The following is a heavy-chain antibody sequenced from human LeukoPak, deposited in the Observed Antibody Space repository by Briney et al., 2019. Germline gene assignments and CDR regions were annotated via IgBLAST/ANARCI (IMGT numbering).Heavy chain of an antibody. J-gene: IGHJ4*02. CDR2: IYSGGDT. V-gene: IGHV3-66*01. Sequence: GGSLRLSCAASGFTVSSNYMTWVRQAPGKGLEWLSVIYSGGDTYYADSVKGRFTISRDNSKDTLYLQMNSLRAEDTAVYYCARRSGEGYFDCWGQGTLVTVSS. CDR3: ARRSGEGYFDC. CDR1: GFTVSSNY. D-gene: IGHD1-26*01.